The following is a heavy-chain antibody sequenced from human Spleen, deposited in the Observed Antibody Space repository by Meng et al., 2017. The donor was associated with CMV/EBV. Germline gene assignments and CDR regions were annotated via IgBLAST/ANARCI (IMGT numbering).Heavy chain of an antibody. D-gene: IGHD1-26*01. CDR2: IYYSGST. Sequence: GSLRLSCTVSGGSISSSSYYWGWIRQPPGKGLEWIGSIYYSGSTYYNPSLKSRVTISVDTSKNQFFLKLSSVTAADTAVYYCARLVGPQRYFDYWGQGTLVTVSS. CDR3: ARLVGPQRYFDY. CDR1: GGSISSSSYY. V-gene: IGHV4-39*07. J-gene: IGHJ4*02.